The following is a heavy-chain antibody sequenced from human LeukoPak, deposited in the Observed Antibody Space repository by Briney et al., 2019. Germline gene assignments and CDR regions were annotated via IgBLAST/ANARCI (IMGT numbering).Heavy chain of an antibody. J-gene: IGHJ4*02. Sequence: GRSLRLSCAASGFTFSSYGMHWVRQAPGKGLEWVAVIWYDGSNKYYADSVKGRFTISRDNSKNTLYLQMNSLRAEDTALYYCAKTDRMAVVGSLDYWGQGTLVTVSS. V-gene: IGHV3-33*06. CDR2: IWYDGSNK. D-gene: IGHD6-19*01. CDR3: AKTDRMAVVGSLDY. CDR1: GFTFSSYG.